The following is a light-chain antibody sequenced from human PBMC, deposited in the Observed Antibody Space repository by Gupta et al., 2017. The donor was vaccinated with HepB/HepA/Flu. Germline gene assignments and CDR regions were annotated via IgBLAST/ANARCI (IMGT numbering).Light chain of an antibody. J-gene: IGLJ1*01. CDR3: SSYTSSSTLYV. CDR1: SSDVGGYNY. CDR2: DVS. Sequence: QSALTQPASVSGSPGQSITTYCTGISSDVGGYNYVSWYQQHPGKAPKLMIYDVSNRPSGVSNRFSGSKSGNTASLTISGLQAEDEADYYCSSYTSSSTLYVFGTGTKVTVL. V-gene: IGLV2-14*01.